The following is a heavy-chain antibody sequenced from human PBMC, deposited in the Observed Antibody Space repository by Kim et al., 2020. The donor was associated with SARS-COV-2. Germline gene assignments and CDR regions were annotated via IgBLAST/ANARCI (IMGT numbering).Heavy chain of an antibody. CDR2: ISSSGSTTI. CDR1: GFTFSSYE. D-gene: IGHD1-1*01. Sequence: GGSLRLSCAASGFTFSSYEMNWVRQAPGKGLEWVAYISSSGSTTIYNADSVKRRFTTSRDNAKDSLYLVMNIMKGDDTGVYYFAGDSRLYWKIADWGQGT. CDR3: AGDSRLYWKIAD. J-gene: IGHJ4*02. V-gene: IGHV3-48*03.